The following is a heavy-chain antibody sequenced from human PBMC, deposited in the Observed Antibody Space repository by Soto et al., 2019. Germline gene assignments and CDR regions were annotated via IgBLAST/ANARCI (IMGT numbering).Heavy chain of an antibody. Sequence: PGGSLRLSCAASGFTFDDYAMHWVRQAPGKGLEWVSGISWNSGSIGYADSVKGRFTISRDNAKNSLYLQMNSLRAEDTALYYCASMATISGYYYGMDVWGQGTTVTVSS. CDR1: GFTFDDYA. CDR2: ISWNSGSI. J-gene: IGHJ6*02. D-gene: IGHD5-12*01. CDR3: ASMATISGYYYGMDV. V-gene: IGHV3-9*01.